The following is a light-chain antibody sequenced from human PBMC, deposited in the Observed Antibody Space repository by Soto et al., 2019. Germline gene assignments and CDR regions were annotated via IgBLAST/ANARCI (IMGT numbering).Light chain of an antibody. V-gene: IGLV1-51*02. CDR2: ENN. CDR3: GSWDSSLSAVV. Sequence: QSVLTQPPSVSAAPGQKVTISCSGSSSNIGNNYLSWYQQLPGTAPKLLIYENNKRPSGIPDRFSGSKSGTSATLGITGLQTGDEADYYRGSWDSSLSAVVFGGGTKVTVL. J-gene: IGLJ2*01. CDR1: SSNIGNNY.